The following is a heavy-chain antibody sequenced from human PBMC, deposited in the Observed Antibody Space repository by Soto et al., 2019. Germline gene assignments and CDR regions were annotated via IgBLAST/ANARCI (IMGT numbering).Heavy chain of an antibody. CDR1: GYTFTSYG. J-gene: IGHJ6*02. D-gene: IGHD6-13*01. V-gene: IGHV1-18*01. Sequence: ASVKVSCKASGYTFTSYGISWVRQTPGQGLEWMGWISAYNGNTNYAQKLQGRVTMTTDTSTSTAYMELRSLRSDDTAVYYCARDFLEVHSSSWPAYYYYGMDVWGQGTTVTVSS. CDR3: ARDFLEVHSSSWPAYYYYGMDV. CDR2: ISAYNGNT.